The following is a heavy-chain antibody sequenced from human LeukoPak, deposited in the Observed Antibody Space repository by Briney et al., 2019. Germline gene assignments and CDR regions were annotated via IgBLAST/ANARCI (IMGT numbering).Heavy chain of an antibody. V-gene: IGHV3-23*01. J-gene: IGHJ6*02. D-gene: IGHD6-19*01. Sequence: GGPLRLSCAASGFTFSSYAMSWVRQAPGKGLEWVSAISGSGGSTYYADSVKGRFTISRDNSKNTLYLQMNSLRAEDTAVYYCAKLGSGWSKGVYYYYGMDVWGQGTKVTVSS. CDR2: ISGSGGST. CDR3: AKLGSGWSKGVYYYYGMDV. CDR1: GFTFSSYA.